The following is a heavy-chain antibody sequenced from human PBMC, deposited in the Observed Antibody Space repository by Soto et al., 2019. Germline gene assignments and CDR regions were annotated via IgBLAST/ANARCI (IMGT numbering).Heavy chain of an antibody. CDR3: ARECGGDCYHYYYGMDV. D-gene: IGHD2-21*02. V-gene: IGHV4-39*07. CDR2: IYYSGRST. Sequence: SETLSLTCTVSGGSISSSSYYWGWIRQPPGKGLEWIGSIYYSGRSTYYNPSLKSRVTISVDTSKNQFSLKLSSVTAADTAVYYCARECGGDCYHYYYGMDVWGQVTRVTVSS. J-gene: IGHJ6*02. CDR1: GGSISSSSYY.